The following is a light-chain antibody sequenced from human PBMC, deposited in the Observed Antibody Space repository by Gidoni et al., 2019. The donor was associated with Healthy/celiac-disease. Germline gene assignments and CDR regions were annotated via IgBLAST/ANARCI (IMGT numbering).Light chain of an antibody. CDR1: QSLSSY. V-gene: IGKV1-39*01. CDR3: QQSYSTLSLT. CDR2: AAS. Sequence: DIQMTQSPSSLSASVGDRVTITCRASQSLSSYLHWYQQKPGKAPKRLIYAASSLQSGVPSRFSGSGAGTDFTLTISSLQPEDVATYYCQQSYSTLSLTFXGXTKVEIK. J-gene: IGKJ4*01.